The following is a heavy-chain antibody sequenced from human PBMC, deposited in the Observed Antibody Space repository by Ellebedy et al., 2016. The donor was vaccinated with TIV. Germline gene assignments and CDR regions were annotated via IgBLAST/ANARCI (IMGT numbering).Heavy chain of an antibody. Sequence: AASVKVSCKTSGYMFTGYFIHWVRQAPGQGLEWMAWINPKSGGTKYAQNFEDRVTVTRDTSISTVYMVLSSLTSDDTAVYYCARELLVAAAPDYWGQGTLVTVSS. CDR1: GYMFTGYF. CDR3: ARELLVAAAPDY. J-gene: IGHJ4*02. CDR2: INPKSGGT. D-gene: IGHD2-15*01. V-gene: IGHV1-2*02.